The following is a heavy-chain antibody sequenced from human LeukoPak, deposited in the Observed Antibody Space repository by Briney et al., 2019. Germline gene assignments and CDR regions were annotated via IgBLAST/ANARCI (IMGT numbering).Heavy chain of an antibody. J-gene: IGHJ4*02. D-gene: IGHD6-13*01. CDR2: ISYDGSNK. CDR3: AREKGKSSSWFEGALDY. CDR1: GFTFSSYA. Sequence: GGSLRLSCAASGFTFSSYAMHWVRQAPGKGLEWVAVISYDGSNKYYADSVKGRFTISRDNSKNTLYLQMNSLRAEDTAVYYCAREKGKSSSWFEGALDYWGQGTLVTVSS. V-gene: IGHV3-30*04.